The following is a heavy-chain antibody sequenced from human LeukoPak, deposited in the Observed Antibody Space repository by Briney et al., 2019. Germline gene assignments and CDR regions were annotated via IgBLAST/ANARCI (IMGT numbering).Heavy chain of an antibody. J-gene: IGHJ4*02. CDR2: ISYDGSNK. Sequence: PGGSLRLSCAASGFTFSSYGMHWVRQAPGKGLEWVAVISYDGSNKYYADSVKGRFTISRDNSKNTLYLQMNSLRAEDTAVYYCAKASDPEYFDYWGQGTLVTVSS. CDR3: AKASDPEYFDY. CDR1: GFTFSSYG. V-gene: IGHV3-30*18.